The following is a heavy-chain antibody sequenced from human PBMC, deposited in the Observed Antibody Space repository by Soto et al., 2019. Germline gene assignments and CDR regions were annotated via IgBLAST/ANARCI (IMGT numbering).Heavy chain of an antibody. Sequence: GGSLSLSCAASGFTFSSYWMHWVRQAPGKGLVWVSRINSDGSSTSYADSVKGRFTISRDNAKNTLYLQMNSLRAEDTAVYYCARVRIAARRIDYWGQGTLVTVSS. D-gene: IGHD6-6*01. CDR3: ARVRIAARRIDY. J-gene: IGHJ4*02. V-gene: IGHV3-74*01. CDR1: GFTFSSYW. CDR2: INSDGSST.